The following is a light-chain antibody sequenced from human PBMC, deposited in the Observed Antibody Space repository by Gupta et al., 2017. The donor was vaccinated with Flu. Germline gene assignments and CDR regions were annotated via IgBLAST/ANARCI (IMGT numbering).Light chain of an antibody. V-gene: IGKV3-15*01. J-gene: IGKJ3*01. Sequence: EVVMTQSPATLSVSPGERATLSCRASQTVSSNLAWYQQKPGQAPRLLIYGASTRDTGIPGRFSGSGSGTEFSLTISSRQPEDFAVYYCQQYQNWPPVTFGHGTKVDIK. CDR3: QQYQNWPPVT. CDR2: GAS. CDR1: QTVSSN.